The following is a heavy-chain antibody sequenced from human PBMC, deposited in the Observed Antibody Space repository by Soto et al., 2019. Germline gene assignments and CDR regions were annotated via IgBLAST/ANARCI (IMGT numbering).Heavy chain of an antibody. CDR3: AKDKVPVVVTAPLDY. J-gene: IGHJ4*02. Sequence: QVQLVESGGGVVQPGRSLRISCAASGFTFSSYGMHWVRQAPGKGLEWGAVISYDGSNKYYADSVKGRFTVSRDKSKNTLYLQVNSLSAEDTAVYYCAKDKVPVVVTAPLDYWGQGTLVTVSS. CDR1: GFTFSSYG. V-gene: IGHV3-30*18. CDR2: ISYDGSNK. D-gene: IGHD2-21*02.